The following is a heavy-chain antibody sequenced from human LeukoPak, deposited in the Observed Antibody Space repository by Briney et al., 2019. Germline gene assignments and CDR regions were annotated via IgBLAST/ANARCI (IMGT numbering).Heavy chain of an antibody. J-gene: IGHJ4*02. CDR3: ARGGTHSGFDYSGFDY. CDR2: IYYSGST. D-gene: IGHD2-15*01. CDR1: GGSISSSSYY. Sequence: PSETLSLTCTVSGGSISSSSYYWGWIRRPPGKGLEWIGSIYYSGSTDYNPSLKSRVTMSVDTSKNQFSLKLSSVTAADTAVYYCARGGTHSGFDYSGFDYWGQGTLVTVSS. V-gene: IGHV4-39*07.